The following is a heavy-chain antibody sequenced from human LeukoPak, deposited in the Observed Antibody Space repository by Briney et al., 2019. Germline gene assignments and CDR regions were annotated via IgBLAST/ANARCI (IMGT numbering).Heavy chain of an antibody. D-gene: IGHD3-10*01. CDR2: TKQDGSEK. CDR1: GFTFSRHW. CDR3: ARTYYDSGSLIEN. J-gene: IGHJ4*02. V-gene: IGHV3-7*01. Sequence: GGSLRLSCAASGFTFSRHWMSWVRQAPGKGLEWVANTKQDGSEKYYVDSVKGRFTISRDNAKDSLYLQMNSLRAEDTAVYYCARTYYDSGSLIENWGQGTLVTVSS.